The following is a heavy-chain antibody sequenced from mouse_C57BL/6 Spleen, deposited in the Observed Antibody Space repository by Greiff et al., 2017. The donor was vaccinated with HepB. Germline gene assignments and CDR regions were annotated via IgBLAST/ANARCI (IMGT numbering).Heavy chain of an antibody. CDR3: AKKDDRGDY. J-gene: IGHJ2*01. CDR1: GYTFTDYY. CDR2: INPNNGGT. D-gene: IGHD2-12*01. V-gene: IGHV1-26*01. Sequence: QLQQSGPELVKPGASVKISCKASGYTFTDYYMNWVKQSHGKSLEWIGDINPNNGGTSYNQKFKGKATLTVDKSSSTAYMQLRSLTSEDSAVYYCAKKDDRGDYWGQGTTLTVSS.